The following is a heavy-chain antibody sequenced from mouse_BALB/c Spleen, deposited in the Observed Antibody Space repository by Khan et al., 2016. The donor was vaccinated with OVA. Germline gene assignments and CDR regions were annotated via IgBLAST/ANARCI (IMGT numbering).Heavy chain of an antibody. CDR1: GFSLTSYG. Sequence: QVQLKESGPGLVQPSQSLSITCTVSGFSLTSYGVHWVRQPPGKGLEWLGVIWSYGSTDYNAAFISRLSISKDNSKSQVFFKMNSLQADDTAIYYCARVYEYEGYFDVWGAGTTVTVSS. J-gene: IGHJ1*01. D-gene: IGHD2-4*01. CDR3: ARVYEYEGYFDV. CDR2: IWSYGST. V-gene: IGHV2-4*02.